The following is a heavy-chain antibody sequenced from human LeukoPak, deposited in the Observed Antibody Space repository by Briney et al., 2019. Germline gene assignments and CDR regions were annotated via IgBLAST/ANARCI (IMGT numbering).Heavy chain of an antibody. D-gene: IGHD6-13*01. CDR2: IKQDGSEK. J-gene: IGHJ5*02. CDR1: GFTFSSYW. V-gene: IGHV3-7*01. Sequence: GGSLRLSCAASGFTFSSYWMSWVRQAPGKGLEWVANIKQDGSEKYYVDSVKGRFTTSRDNAKNSLYLQMNSLRAEDTAVYYCAREGRRVAAAGTNLWFDPWGQGTLVTVSS. CDR3: AREGRRVAAAGTNLWFDP.